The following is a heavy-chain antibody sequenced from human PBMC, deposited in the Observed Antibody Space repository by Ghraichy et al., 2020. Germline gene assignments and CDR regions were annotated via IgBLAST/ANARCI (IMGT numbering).Heavy chain of an antibody. CDR1: GFTFSSYV. J-gene: IGHJ4*02. CDR3: AKDQGGASGAIDY. CDR2: IRLDGSNK. V-gene: IGHV3-30*02. D-gene: IGHD3-10*01. Sequence: GGSLRLSCAASGFTFSSYVMHWVRQAPGEVPEWVAFIRLDGSNKYYADSVKGRFIISRDNFKNTLYLQMNSLRAEDTAVYYCAKDQGGASGAIDYWGQGTLVTVSS.